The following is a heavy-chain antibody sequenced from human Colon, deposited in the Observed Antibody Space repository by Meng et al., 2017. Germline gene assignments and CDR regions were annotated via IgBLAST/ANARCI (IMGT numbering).Heavy chain of an antibody. V-gene: IGHV4-34*01. D-gene: IGHD1-26*01. J-gene: IGHJ4*02. CDR1: GESISTFY. CDR2: INHAGTA. Sequence: VQLQQWGAGLLKPSETPSPTCAVYGESISTFYWAWIRQSPGKGLEWIGEINHAGTAYYNPSLKSRVTLSIDTSRNQFSLNLRSVTAADTAVYYCANIRDRSFSDSWGQGTLVTVSS. CDR3: ANIRDRSFSDS.